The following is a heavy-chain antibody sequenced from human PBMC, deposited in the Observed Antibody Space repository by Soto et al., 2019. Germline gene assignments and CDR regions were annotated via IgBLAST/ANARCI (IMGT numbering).Heavy chain of an antibody. CDR2: INPDTGNT. V-gene: IGHV1-3*01. CDR1: GYTFTRFT. Sequence: SCKVSFKASGYTFTRFTMNWVRQAPGQRLEWMGWINPDTGNTKPSQKFQDRVIITRDTSASTAYMDLSSLRSEDTAVYYCARGISTGQLDPWGQGTLVTVS. D-gene: IGHD2-2*01. CDR3: ARGISTGQLDP. J-gene: IGHJ5*02.